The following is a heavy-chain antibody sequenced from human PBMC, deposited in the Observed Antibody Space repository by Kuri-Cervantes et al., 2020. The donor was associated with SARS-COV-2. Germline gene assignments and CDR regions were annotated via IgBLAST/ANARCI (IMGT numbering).Heavy chain of an antibody. V-gene: IGHV3-49*03. D-gene: IGHD4-17*01. J-gene: IGHJ4*02. CDR1: GFTFGDYA. Sequence: GESLKISCIGSGFTFGDYAMRWFRQAPGKGLKWVGFIRSKAHGGTTEYAASVKGRFTISRDDSKSIASLQMNSLKTEDTAVYYCTREDDYIDLELGFDYWGQGTLVTVSS. CDR3: TREDDYIDLELGFDY. CDR2: IRSKAHGGTT.